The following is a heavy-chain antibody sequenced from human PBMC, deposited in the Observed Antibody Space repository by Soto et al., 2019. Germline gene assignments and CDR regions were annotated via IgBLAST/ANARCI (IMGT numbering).Heavy chain of an antibody. CDR2: ISYDGSKE. V-gene: IGHV3-33*01. CDR1: GFTLSQFG. Sequence: QVQVVESGGGVVQPGGSLRLSCTASGFTLSQFGMHWVRQIPGKGLEWVALISYDGSKEFYAASVQGRFTISRDISKNTLFLQMNRLRVDDRGKYYCERKLRDSINWANWFYNYDMDVWGQGTTVTVSS. D-gene: IGHD1-1*01. CDR3: ERKLRDSINWANWFYNYDMDV. J-gene: IGHJ6*02.